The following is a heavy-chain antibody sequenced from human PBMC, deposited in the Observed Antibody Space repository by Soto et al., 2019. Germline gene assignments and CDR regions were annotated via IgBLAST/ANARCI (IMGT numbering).Heavy chain of an antibody. CDR3: ARDSSTGYSSGWYLDY. Sequence: ASVKVSCKASGYTFTGYYMHWVRQAPGQGLEWKGWINPNSGGTNYAQKFQGWVTMTRDTSISTAYMELSRLRSDDTAVYYCARDSSTGYSSGWYLDYWGQGTLVTVSS. V-gene: IGHV1-2*04. J-gene: IGHJ4*02. CDR2: INPNSGGT. D-gene: IGHD6-19*01. CDR1: GYTFTGYY.